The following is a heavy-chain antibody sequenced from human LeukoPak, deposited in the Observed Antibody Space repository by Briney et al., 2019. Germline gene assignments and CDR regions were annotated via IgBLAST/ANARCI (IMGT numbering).Heavy chain of an antibody. D-gene: IGHD3-10*01. CDR3: ARGHGSGSFLIDY. V-gene: IGHV3-30-3*01. CDR1: GFTFSSYA. CDR2: ISYDGSTT. J-gene: IGHJ4*02. Sequence: VRSLTLSCSASGFTFSSYAMHWVRQAPGKGLEWVAIISYDGSTTHYSNSVKGRSTISRDNSRNTVDLQMNTLRPEDTAVYYCARGHGSGSFLIDYWGQGTLVTVSS.